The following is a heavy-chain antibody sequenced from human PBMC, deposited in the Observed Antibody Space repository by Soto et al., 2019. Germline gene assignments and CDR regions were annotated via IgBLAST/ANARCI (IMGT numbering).Heavy chain of an antibody. CDR1: GFTFSRFE. D-gene: IGHD3-10*01. CDR3: TRAAWFPYLSFY. V-gene: IGHV3-48*03. Sequence: GGSLRLSCAASGFTFSRFELHWVRQAPGKGLEWISYISSSGSTAYYATSVEGRFTISRDNANNSVYLQMDSLRAEDTALYYCTRAAWFPYLSFYWGQGALVTVSS. CDR2: ISSSGSTA. J-gene: IGHJ4*02.